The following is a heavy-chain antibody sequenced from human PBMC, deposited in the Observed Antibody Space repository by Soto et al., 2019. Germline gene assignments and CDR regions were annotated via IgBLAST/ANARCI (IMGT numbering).Heavy chain of an antibody. CDR1: GGSITSSSYY. Sequence: QLQLQESGPGLVKPSETLSLTCTVSGGSITSSSYYWGWIRQPPGKGLEWIGTIFYSGTTYYNPSVKSRVTISVDTSKNQFSLKVSSVTAADTAVYYCARSGYGSGSYCGNGMDVWGQGTAVTVSS. J-gene: IGHJ6*02. CDR3: ARSGYGSGSYCGNGMDV. V-gene: IGHV4-39*01. CDR2: IFYSGTT. D-gene: IGHD3-10*01.